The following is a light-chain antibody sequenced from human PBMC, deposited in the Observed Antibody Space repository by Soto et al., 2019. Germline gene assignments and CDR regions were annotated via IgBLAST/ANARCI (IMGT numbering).Light chain of an antibody. CDR3: QQYYSYPYT. CDR1: QDIHIY. Sequence: AIRMTQSPPSMSASTGDGVNITCRASQDIHIYLAWYQQKPGGAPKVLISGASTLQSGVPSRFSGSGSGTEFALTIRSLQDEDFETYYCQQYYSYPYTFGQGTKVDIK. CDR2: GAS. V-gene: IGKV1-8*01. J-gene: IGKJ2*01.